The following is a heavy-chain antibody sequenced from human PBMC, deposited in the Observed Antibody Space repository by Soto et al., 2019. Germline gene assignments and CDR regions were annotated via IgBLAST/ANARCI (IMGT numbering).Heavy chain of an antibody. CDR2: IWYDGSNK. V-gene: IGHV3-30*19. CDR1: GFTFSSYG. D-gene: IGHD5-12*01. Sequence: QVQLVESGGGVVQPGRSLRLSCAASGFTFSSYGMHWVRQAPGKGLEWVAVIWYDGSNKYYADSVKGRFTISRDNSKNTLYLQMNSLRAEDTAVYYCARDKGDGYPENFDYWGQGTLVTVSS. J-gene: IGHJ4*02. CDR3: ARDKGDGYPENFDY.